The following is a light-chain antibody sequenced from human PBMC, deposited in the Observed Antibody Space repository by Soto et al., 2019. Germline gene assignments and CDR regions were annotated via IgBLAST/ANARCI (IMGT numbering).Light chain of an antibody. Sequence: DIPITQSPSTLSGPVGDRVHITCRASQTISSWLAWYQQKPGKAPKLLIYKASTLKSGVPSRFSGSGSGTEFTLTISSLQPDDFATYYCQHYNSYSEAFGQGTKVDI. CDR2: KAS. CDR1: QTISSW. J-gene: IGKJ1*01. V-gene: IGKV1-5*03. CDR3: QHYNSYSEA.